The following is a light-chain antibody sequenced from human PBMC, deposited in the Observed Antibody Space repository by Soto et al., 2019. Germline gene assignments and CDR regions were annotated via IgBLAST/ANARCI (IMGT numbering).Light chain of an antibody. CDR2: RAS. CDR1: QNVGGS. J-gene: IGKJ2*01. CDR3: QQSRT. V-gene: IGKV3-15*01. Sequence: EIVLTQSPGTLSLSPGERATLSCRASQNVGGSVAWYQQKPGQAPRLLIYRASTRATGIPARFSGSGSGTEFTLTISSLQSEDFAVYYCQQSRTFAQGTKVDNK.